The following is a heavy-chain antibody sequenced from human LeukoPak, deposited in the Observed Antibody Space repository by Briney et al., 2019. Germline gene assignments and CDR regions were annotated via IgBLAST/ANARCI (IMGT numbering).Heavy chain of an antibody. V-gene: IGHV3-30*18. CDR2: ISYDGSNK. D-gene: IGHD3-3*01. J-gene: IGHJ6*03. CDR1: GFTFSSYG. CDR3: AKASYYDFWSGYYPDYYYYMDV. Sequence: GGSLRLSCAASGFTFSSYGMHWVRQTPGKGLEWVAVISYDGSNKYYADSVKGRFTISRDNSKNTLYLQMNSLRAEDTAVYYCAKASYYDFWSGYYPDYYYYMDVWGKGTTVTVSS.